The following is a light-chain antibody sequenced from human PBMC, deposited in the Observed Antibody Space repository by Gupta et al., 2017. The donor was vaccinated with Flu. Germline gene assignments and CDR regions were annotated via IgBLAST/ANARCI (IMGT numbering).Light chain of an antibody. CDR3: QRYGSSIFT. CDR1: QSVSSSS. CDR2: AAS. J-gene: IGKJ3*01. V-gene: IGKV3-20*01. Sequence: IVLTQSPGTLSLSPGERATLSCRASQSVSSSSLAWYQQKPGQAPRLLIYAASSGATGIPDRFSRSGSGTDFTLTISRLEPEDFAVYYCQRYGSSIFTFGHGTKVDIK.